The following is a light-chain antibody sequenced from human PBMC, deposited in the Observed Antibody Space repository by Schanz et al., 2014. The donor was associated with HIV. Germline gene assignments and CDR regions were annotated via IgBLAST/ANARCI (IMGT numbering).Light chain of an antibody. J-gene: IGLJ2*01. V-gene: IGLV1-51*01. CDR2: VIH. Sequence: QSVLTQPPSVSAAPGQRVTISCSGSASNIGHNYVSWFQQFPGTTPKLLIYVIHQRPSEIPDRFSGSKTGTSATLAITGLQTGDEADYYCGTWDSSLSVVLFGGGTKLTVL. CDR3: GTWDSSLSVVL. CDR1: ASNIGHNY.